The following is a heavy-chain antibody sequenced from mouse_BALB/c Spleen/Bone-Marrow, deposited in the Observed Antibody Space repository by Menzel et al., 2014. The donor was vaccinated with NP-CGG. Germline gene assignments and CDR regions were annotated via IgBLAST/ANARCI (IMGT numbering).Heavy chain of an antibody. Sequence: LKQSGSELVRPGASVKLSCKASGYTFTSYWMHWVKQRHGQGLEWIGNIYPGSGSTNYDEKLKSKGTLTVDTSSSTAYMHLSSLTSEDSAVYYCTRGDGNYWYFDVWGTGTTVTVSS. D-gene: IGHD2-1*01. CDR3: TRGDGNYWYFDV. J-gene: IGHJ1*03. CDR2: IYPGSGST. CDR1: GYTFTSYW. V-gene: IGHV1S22*01.